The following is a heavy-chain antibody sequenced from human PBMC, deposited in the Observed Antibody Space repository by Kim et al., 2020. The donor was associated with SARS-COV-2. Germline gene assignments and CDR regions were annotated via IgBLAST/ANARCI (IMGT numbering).Heavy chain of an antibody. CDR3: ARVGGGCSGGSCYTGAFDY. Sequence: ASVKVSCKASGYTFTSYYMHWVRQAPGQGLEWMGIINPSGGSTSYAQKFQGRVTMTRDTSTSTVYMELSSLRSEDTAVYYCARVGGGCSGGSCYTGAFDYWGQGTLFTVSS. D-gene: IGHD2-15*01. CDR2: INPSGGST. V-gene: IGHV1-46*01. J-gene: IGHJ4*02. CDR1: GYTFTSYY.